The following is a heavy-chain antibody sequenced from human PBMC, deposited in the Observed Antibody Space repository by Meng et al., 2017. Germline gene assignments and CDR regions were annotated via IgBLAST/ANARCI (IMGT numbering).Heavy chain of an antibody. V-gene: IGHV3-30*04. CDR2: ISYDGSNK. Sequence: GESLKISCAASGFTFSSYAMHWVRQAPGKGLEWVAVISYDGSNKYYADSVKGRFTISRDNSKNSLYLQMNSLRTEDTALYYCAAQKSRITGDDAFDIWGQGTMVTVAS. CDR1: GFTFSSYA. CDR3: AAQKSRITGDDAFDI. D-gene: IGHD7-27*01. J-gene: IGHJ3*02.